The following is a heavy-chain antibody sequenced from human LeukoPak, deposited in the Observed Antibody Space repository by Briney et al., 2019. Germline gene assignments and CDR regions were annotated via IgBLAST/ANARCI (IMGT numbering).Heavy chain of an antibody. Sequence: SETLSLTCTVSGGSISSGSYYWSWIRQPAGKGLEWIGRIYTSGSTNYNPSLKSRVTISVDTSKNQFSLKLSSVTAADTAVYYCARDRGQQLHFDPWGQGTLVTVSS. J-gene: IGHJ5*02. CDR3: ARDRGQQLHFDP. D-gene: IGHD6-13*01. CDR2: IYTSGST. CDR1: GGSISSGSYY. V-gene: IGHV4-61*02.